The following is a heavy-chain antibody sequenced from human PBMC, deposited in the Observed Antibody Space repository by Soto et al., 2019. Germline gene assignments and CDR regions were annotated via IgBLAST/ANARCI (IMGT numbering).Heavy chain of an antibody. V-gene: IGHV3-15*01. J-gene: IGHJ4*02. CDR3: RRDWDYPAL. CDR2: VRSKADGGTT. CDR1: GFTFANAW. Sequence: EVQLVESGGGLVKPGGSLRLSCAASGFTFANAWMSWVRQAPGKGLEWVGRVRSKADGGTTDYAAPVKGRFTISRDDSENTLYLQMNSLNIDDTAVYYCRRDWDYPALWGQGTLVTVSS. D-gene: IGHD1-7*01.